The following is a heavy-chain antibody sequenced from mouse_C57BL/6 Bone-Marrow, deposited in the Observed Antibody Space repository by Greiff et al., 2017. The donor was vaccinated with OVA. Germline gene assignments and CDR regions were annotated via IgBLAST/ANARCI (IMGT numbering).Heavy chain of an antibody. CDR3: ARKPYWYFVV. CDR2: IWSGGST. V-gene: IGHV2-2*01. Sequence: VQLQQSGPGLVQPSQSLSITCTVSGFSLTSYGVHWVRQSPGKGLEWLGVIWSGGSTDYNAAFISRLSISKDNSKSQVFFKMNSLQADDTAIDYWARKPYWYFVVWGTGTTVTVSS. J-gene: IGHJ1*03. CDR1: GFSLTSYG.